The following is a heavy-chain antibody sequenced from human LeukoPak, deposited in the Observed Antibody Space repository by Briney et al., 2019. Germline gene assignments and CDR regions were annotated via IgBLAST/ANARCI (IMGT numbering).Heavy chain of an antibody. CDR1: GFTFSSYW. J-gene: IGHJ4*02. V-gene: IGHV3-74*01. Sequence: PGGSLRLSCAASGFTFSSYWMHWVRQAPGKGLVWVSRINSDGSSTSYADSVKGRFTISRDNAKNTLYLQMNSLRAEDTAVYYCARPRYSSSWYLFDYWGQGTLVTVSS. CDR2: INSDGSST. D-gene: IGHD6-13*01. CDR3: ARPRYSSSWYLFDY.